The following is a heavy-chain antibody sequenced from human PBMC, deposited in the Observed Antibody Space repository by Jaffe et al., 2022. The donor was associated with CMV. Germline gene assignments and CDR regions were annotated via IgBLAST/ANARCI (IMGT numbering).Heavy chain of an antibody. CDR3: AAEGGCSGGSCYSNYYYGMDV. CDR2: IVVGSGNT. V-gene: IGHV1-58*01. J-gene: IGHJ6*02. Sequence: QMQLVQSGPEVKKPGTSVKVSCKASGFTFTSSAVQWVRQARGQRLEWIGWIVVGSGNTNYAQKFQERVTITRDMSTSTAYMELSSLRSEDTAVYYCAAEGGCSGGSCYSNYYYGMDVWGQGTTVTVSS. CDR1: GFTFTSSA. D-gene: IGHD2-15*01.